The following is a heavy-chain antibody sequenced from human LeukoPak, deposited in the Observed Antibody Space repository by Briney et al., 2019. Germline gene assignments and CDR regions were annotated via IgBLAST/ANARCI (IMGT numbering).Heavy chain of an antibody. CDR1: GGSFSGYY. J-gene: IGHJ3*02. CDR2: INHSGGT. V-gene: IGHV4-34*01. CDR3: ARTATPNFGAFDI. D-gene: IGHD1-1*01. Sequence: SETLSLTCAVYGGSFSGYYWSWIRQPPGKGLEWIGEINHSGGTNYNPSLKSRVTISVDTSKNQFSLKLSSVTAADTAVYYCARTATPNFGAFDIWGQGTMVTVSS.